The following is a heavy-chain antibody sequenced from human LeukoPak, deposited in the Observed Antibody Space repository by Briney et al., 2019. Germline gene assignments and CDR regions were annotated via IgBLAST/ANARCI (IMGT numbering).Heavy chain of an antibody. D-gene: IGHD5-24*01. J-gene: IGHJ4*02. V-gene: IGHV4-34*01. CDR1: GGSFSDYY. CDR3: ARGRDGYNFLNRGEYYYFDY. CDR2: INHSGST. Sequence: SETLSLTCAVYGGSFSDYYWNWIRQSPGKGLEWIGEINHSGSTNYNPSLKSRVTISVDTSKNQFSLKLNSVTAADTAVYYCARGRDGYNFLNRGEYYYFDYWGQGTLVTVSS.